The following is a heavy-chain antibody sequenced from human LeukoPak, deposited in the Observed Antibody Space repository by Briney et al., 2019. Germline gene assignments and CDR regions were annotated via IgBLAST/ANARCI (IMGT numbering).Heavy chain of an antibody. V-gene: IGHV1-69*13. D-gene: IGHD3-3*01. CDR2: IIPIFGTA. Sequence: RRASVKVSCKASGGTFSSYAISWVRQAPGQGLEWMGGIIPIFGTANYAQKFQGRVTITADESTSTAYMELSSLRSEDTAVYYCARGKYDFWSGYSNYYYYYMDVWGKGTTVTVSS. CDR3: ARGKYDFWSGYSNYYYYYMDV. J-gene: IGHJ6*03. CDR1: GGTFSSYA.